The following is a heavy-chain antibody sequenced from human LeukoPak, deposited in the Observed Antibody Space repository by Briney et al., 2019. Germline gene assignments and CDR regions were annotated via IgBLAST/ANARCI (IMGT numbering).Heavy chain of an antibody. Sequence: PSETLSLTCTVSGGSISSYYWSWIRQPPGKGLEWIGYIYYSGSTNYNPSLKSRVSMSVDTSKNQFSLKLSSVTAADTAVYYCARAYFSSWYMNWFDPWGQGTLVTVSS. CDR2: IYYSGST. CDR3: ARAYFSSWYMNWFDP. V-gene: IGHV4-59*08. CDR1: GGSISSYY. J-gene: IGHJ5*02. D-gene: IGHD6-13*01.